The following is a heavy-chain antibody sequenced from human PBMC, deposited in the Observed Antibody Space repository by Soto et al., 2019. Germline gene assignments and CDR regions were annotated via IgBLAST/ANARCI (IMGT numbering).Heavy chain of an antibody. CDR3: AGRPMANYDFWSGYFDY. Sequence: PSETLSLTCTVSGGSISSSSYYWGWIRQPPGKGLEWIGSIYYSGSTYYNPSLKSRVTISVDTSKNQFSLKLSSVTAADTAVYYCAGRPMANYDFWSGYFDYWGQGTLVTVSS. J-gene: IGHJ4*02. V-gene: IGHV4-39*01. D-gene: IGHD3-3*01. CDR2: IYYSGST. CDR1: GGSISSSSYY.